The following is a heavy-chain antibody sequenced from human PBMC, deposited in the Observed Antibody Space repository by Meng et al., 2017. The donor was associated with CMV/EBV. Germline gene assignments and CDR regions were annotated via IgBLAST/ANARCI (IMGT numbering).Heavy chain of an antibody. Sequence: ASVKVSCKASGYTFTSYGISWVRQAPGQGLEWMGWISAYNGNTNYAQKLQGRVTMTTDTSTSTAYMELRSLRSDDTAVYYCARGRYCSSTSCSDFQHWGQGTLGTVSS. CDR3: ARGRYCSSTSCSDFQH. V-gene: IGHV1-18*01. D-gene: IGHD2-2*01. CDR2: ISAYNGNT. CDR1: GYTFTSYG. J-gene: IGHJ1*01.